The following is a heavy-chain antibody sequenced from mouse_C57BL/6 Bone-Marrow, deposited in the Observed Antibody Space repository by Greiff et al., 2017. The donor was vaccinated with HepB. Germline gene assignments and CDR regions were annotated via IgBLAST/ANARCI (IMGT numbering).Heavy chain of an antibody. J-gene: IGHJ4*01. V-gene: IGHV1-80*01. CDR3: ASEGSNYDYAMDY. Sequence: VQGVESGAELVKPGASVKISCKASGYAFSSYWMNWVKQRPGKGLEWIGQIYPGDGDTNYNGKFKGKATLTADKSSSTAYMQLSSLTSEDSAVYFCASEGSNYDYAMDYWGQGTSVTVSS. D-gene: IGHD2-5*01. CDR1: GYAFSSYW. CDR2: IYPGDGDT.